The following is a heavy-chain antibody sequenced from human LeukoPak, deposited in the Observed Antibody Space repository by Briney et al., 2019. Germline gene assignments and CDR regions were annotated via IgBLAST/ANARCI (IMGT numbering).Heavy chain of an antibody. CDR3: ARAQYDSSGYYLNYYYYYMDV. D-gene: IGHD3-22*01. V-gene: IGHV3-7*04. Sequence: GGSLRLSCAASGFTFSSYWMSWVRQAPGKGLEWVANIKQDGSEKYYVDSVKGRFTISRDNAKNPLYLQMNSLRAEDTAVYYCARAQYDSSGYYLNYYYYYMDVWGKGTTVTVSS. CDR2: IKQDGSEK. CDR1: GFTFSSYW. J-gene: IGHJ6*03.